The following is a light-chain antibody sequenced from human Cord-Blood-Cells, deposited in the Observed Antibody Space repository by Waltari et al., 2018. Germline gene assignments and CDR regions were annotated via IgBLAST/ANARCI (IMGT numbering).Light chain of an antibody. CDR3: QQYYSTAYT. CDR2: WAS. CDR1: QSFLYSSNNKNY. Sequence: DIVMTQSPDSLAVSLGERATINCKSSQSFLYSSNNKNYLAWYQQKPGQPPKLLIYWASTRESGVPDRFSGSGSGTDFTLTISSLQAEDVAVYYCQQYYSTAYTFGQGTKLEIK. J-gene: IGKJ2*01. V-gene: IGKV4-1*01.